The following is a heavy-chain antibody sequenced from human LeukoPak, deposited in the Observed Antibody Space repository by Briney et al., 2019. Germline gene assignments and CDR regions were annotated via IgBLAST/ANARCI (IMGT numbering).Heavy chain of an antibody. D-gene: IGHD1-26*01. Sequence: GGSLRLSCAASGFTFSSYWMHWVRQAPGKGLVWASRISSDGISTSYADSVKGRFTISRDNAKSTLYLQMNSLRAEDTAVYYCARRLPRSAMDVWGQGTTVTVSS. V-gene: IGHV3-74*01. CDR2: ISSDGIST. CDR1: GFTFSSYW. J-gene: IGHJ6*02. CDR3: ARRLPRSAMDV.